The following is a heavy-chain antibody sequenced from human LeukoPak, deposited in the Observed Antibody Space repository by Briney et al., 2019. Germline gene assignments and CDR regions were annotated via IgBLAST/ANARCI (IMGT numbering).Heavy chain of an antibody. D-gene: IGHD3-22*01. CDR2: ISVSGYST. V-gene: IGHV3-23*01. CDR1: GFTFNTYA. CDR3: AKNLDSNSYHTDDAFDI. J-gene: IGHJ3*02. Sequence: GGSLRLSCAASGFTFNTYAMNWVRQAPGKGLEWVSVISVSGYSTYYADSVKGRFTISRDNSKNTLHLRMHSLRAEDTAVYYCAKNLDSNSYHTDDAFDIWGHGTVVTVSS.